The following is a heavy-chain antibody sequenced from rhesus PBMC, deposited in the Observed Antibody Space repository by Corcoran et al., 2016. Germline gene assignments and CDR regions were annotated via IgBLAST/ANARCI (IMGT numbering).Heavy chain of an antibody. Sequence: QVQLQQWGDGLVKPSETLSLTCAVYGGSISGYYYWSWIRQPPGKGLEWLGYIYGNIASTNYKPTLKNRVTISKDTSKNQFCLKLSSVTAADAAVYYCARFTSTTIRYFDLWGPGTPSTISS. J-gene: IGHJ2*01. CDR2: IYGNIAST. CDR3: ARFTSTTIRYFDL. CDR1: GGSISGYYY. D-gene: IGHD2-2*01. V-gene: IGHV4-73*01.